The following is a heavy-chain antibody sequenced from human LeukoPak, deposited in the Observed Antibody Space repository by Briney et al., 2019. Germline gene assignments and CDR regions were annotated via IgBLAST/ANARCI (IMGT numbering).Heavy chain of an antibody. CDR1: GGSISSGDYY. CDR2: IYYSGSA. V-gene: IGHV4-30-4*01. J-gene: IGHJ6*02. CDR3: ARDLSTDSNYAYGMDV. D-gene: IGHD4-11*01. Sequence: PSEILSLTCTVSGGSISSGDYYWRWIRQPPGKALEWMGYIYYSGSAYYNPSLKSRVTISVDTSKNQFSLKLSSVTAADTAVYYCARDLSTDSNYAYGMDVWGQGTTVTVSS.